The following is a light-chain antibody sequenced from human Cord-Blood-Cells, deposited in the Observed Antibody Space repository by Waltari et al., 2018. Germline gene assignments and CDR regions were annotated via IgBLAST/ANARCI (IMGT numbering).Light chain of an antibody. CDR2: EVS. CDR1: SSDVGGYNY. J-gene: IGLJ1*01. Sequence: QSALTQPASVSGSPGQSITISCTGTSSDVGGYNYVSWYQQHPGKAPKPMIYEVSNGPVGVSIRFAGSKSGNAASLTISGLQAEDEADYYCSSYTSSSTLVFGTGTKVTVL. V-gene: IGLV2-14*01. CDR3: SSYTSSSTLV.